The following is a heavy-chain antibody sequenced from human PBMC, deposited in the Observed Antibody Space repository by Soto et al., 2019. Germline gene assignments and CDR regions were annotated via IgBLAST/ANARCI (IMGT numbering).Heavy chain of an antibody. J-gene: IGHJ6*02. CDR2: IWYDGSNK. V-gene: IGHV3-33*08. CDR1: GFTFSSYV. D-gene: IGHD3-22*01. Sequence: PGGSLRLSCVASGFTFSSYVIHWVRQAPGKGLEWVAVIWYDGSNKYYADSVKGRFTISRDNSKNTLYLQMNSLRAEDTAVYYCARDDSSGYYYYYGMDVWGQGTTVTVSS. CDR3: ARDDSSGYYYYYGMDV.